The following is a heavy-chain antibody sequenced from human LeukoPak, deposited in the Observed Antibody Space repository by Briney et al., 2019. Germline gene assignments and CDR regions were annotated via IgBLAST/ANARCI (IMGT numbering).Heavy chain of an antibody. V-gene: IGHV3-15*07. CDR2: IKPKTDGETT. J-gene: IGHJ4*02. Sequence: GGTLRLSCAASGFTLSNAYMNWVRHAPGKGLEWVGRIKPKTDGETTAYAARVKDRFSISRDDSKSMMYLQMNSLKTEDTAVYYCIPPLPYSAQGGQGTLVTVSS. CDR3: IPPLPYSAQ. CDR1: GFTLSNAY. D-gene: IGHD2-21*01.